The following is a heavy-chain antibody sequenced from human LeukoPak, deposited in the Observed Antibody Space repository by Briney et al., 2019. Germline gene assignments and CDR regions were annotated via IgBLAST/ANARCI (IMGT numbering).Heavy chain of an antibody. D-gene: IGHD3-10*01. J-gene: IGHJ6*02. CDR2: MRYDESKK. CDR3: ARDPYYGSGKYYHGMDL. CDR1: GFTFSNYV. Sequence: GGSLRLSCVASGFTFSNYVMHWVRQAPGRGLEGVAVMRYDESKKYSGDSVKGRFTLSRDKSKNTLYLQMNSLKVEDTAVYYCARDPYYGSGKYYHGMDLWGQGTTVTVSS. V-gene: IGHV3-33*01.